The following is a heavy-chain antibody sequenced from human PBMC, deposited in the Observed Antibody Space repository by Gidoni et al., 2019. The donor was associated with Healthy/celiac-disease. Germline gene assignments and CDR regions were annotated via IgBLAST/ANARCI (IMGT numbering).Heavy chain of an antibody. J-gene: IGHJ1*01. CDR1: GGTFSSYA. CDR3: ASPGGIYYDSSGYFFQH. D-gene: IGHD3-22*01. V-gene: IGHV1-69*06. CDR2: IIPIFVTA. Sequence: QVQPVQSGAEVKKPGSSVKVSCKASGGTFSSYAISWVRQAPGQGLEWMGGIIPIFVTANYAPKFQGRVTIPADKSTSTAYMELSSLRSEDTAVYYCASPGGIYYDSSGYFFQHWGQGTLVTVSS.